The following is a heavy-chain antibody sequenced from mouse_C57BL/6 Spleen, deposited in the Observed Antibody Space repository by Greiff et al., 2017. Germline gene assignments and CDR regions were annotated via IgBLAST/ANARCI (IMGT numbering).Heavy chain of an antibody. Sequence: VQLQQSGAELVKPGASVKISCKASGYAFSSYWMNWVKQRPGKGLEWIGQIYPGDGDTNYNGKFKGKATLTADKSSSTAYMQLSSLTSEDSAVYFCAREGYYYGPWFAYWGQGTLVTVSA. V-gene: IGHV1-80*01. CDR1: GYAFSSYW. D-gene: IGHD1-1*01. CDR2: IYPGDGDT. J-gene: IGHJ3*01. CDR3: AREGYYYGPWFAY.